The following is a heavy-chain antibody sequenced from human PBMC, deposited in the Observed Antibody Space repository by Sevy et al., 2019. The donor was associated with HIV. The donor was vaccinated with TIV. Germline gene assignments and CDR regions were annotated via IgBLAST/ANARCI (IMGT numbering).Heavy chain of an antibody. V-gene: IGHV1-2*02. CDR3: ARMGDYFDSSGYYPLKY. CDR2: INPKTGGT. CDR1: GYTFTGYY. J-gene: IGHJ4*02. D-gene: IGHD3-22*01. Sequence: ASVKVSCKASGYTFTGYYVHWLRQAPGQGLEWMGGINPKTGGTYFAKKFQDRVSMTTGTSITTAYMELSGLRFDDTAVYYCARMGDYFDSSGYYPLKYWGQGTLVTVSS.